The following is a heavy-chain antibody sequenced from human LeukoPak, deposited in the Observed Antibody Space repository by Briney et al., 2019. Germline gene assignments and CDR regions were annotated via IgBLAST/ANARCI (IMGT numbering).Heavy chain of an antibody. Sequence: GGSLRLSCAASGFTFRSYGMHWVRQAPGKGLEWVAVTWFDGSNTHYADSVKGRFTISRDNSKNTLFLQMSSLRAEDTAVYYCAREGASPVTTSPYFDYWGQGTLVTVSS. CDR3: AREGASPVTTSPYFDY. CDR2: TWFDGSNT. J-gene: IGHJ4*02. CDR1: GFTFRSYG. D-gene: IGHD4-17*01. V-gene: IGHV3-33*01.